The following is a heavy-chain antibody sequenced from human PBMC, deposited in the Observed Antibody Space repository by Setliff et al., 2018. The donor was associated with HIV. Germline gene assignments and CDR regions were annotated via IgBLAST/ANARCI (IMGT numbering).Heavy chain of an antibody. CDR1: GVSISSGGYY. Sequence: SETLSLTCTVSGVSISSGGYYWNWIRQHPGKGLEWIGYISSRGSTYYNPSLKSRITMSVDASQNQVSLKLSCVTAADTAVYFCARLERLDDISYFDYWGQGTLVTVSS. CDR3: ARLERLDDISYFDY. D-gene: IGHD3-3*02. J-gene: IGHJ4*02. V-gene: IGHV4-31*03. CDR2: ISSRGST.